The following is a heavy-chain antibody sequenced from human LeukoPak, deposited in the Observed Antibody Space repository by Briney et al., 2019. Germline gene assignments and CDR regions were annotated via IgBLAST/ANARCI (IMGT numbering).Heavy chain of an antibody. Sequence: GASVKVSCKASGYTFTGYYMHWVRQAPGQGLEWMGWINPNSGGTNYAQKFQGRVTMTEDTSTDTAYMELSSLRSEDTAVYYCATGGLWFGDYWGQGTLVTVSS. CDR1: GYTFTGYY. J-gene: IGHJ4*02. CDR3: ATGGLWFGDY. D-gene: IGHD3-10*01. CDR2: INPNSGGT. V-gene: IGHV1-2*02.